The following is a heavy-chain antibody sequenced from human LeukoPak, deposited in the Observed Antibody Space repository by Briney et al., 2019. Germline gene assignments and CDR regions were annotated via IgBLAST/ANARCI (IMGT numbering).Heavy chain of an antibody. D-gene: IGHD4-11*01. Sequence: GGSLRLSCAGSGFSFSHYAINWVRQAPGKGLEWVPSITSSSDYIYYADSVKGRFTISRDNAKNLLYLQMNSLRAEDTAVYYCARDYPYSYYMNVWGNGTTVTVSS. CDR2: ITSSSDYI. J-gene: IGHJ6*03. V-gene: IGHV3-21*01. CDR3: ARDYPYSYYMNV. CDR1: GFSFSHYA.